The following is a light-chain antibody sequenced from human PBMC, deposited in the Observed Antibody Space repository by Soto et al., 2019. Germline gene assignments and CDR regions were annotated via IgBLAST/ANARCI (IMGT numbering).Light chain of an antibody. CDR1: QGISSY. Sequence: QLTQSPSFLSASVGNRVTITGRASQGISSYLAWYQQKPGKAPKLLIYAASTLQSGVPSRFSGSESGTEFTLTISSLQLEDFATYDFPQLNTYPITFGLGTRLVI. J-gene: IGKJ5*01. CDR3: PQLNTYPIT. V-gene: IGKV1-9*01. CDR2: AAS.